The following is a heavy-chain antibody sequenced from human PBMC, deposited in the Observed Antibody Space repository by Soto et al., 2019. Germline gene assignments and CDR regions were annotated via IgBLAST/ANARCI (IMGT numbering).Heavy chain of an antibody. CDR1: GFTFSSYA. Sequence: PGGSLRLSCAASGFTFSSYAMSWVRQAPGKGLEWVSVIYSGGSTYYADSVKGRFTISRDNSKNTLYLQMNSLRAEDTAVYYCARLSRTVTLIRYWGQGTLVTVSS. D-gene: IGHD4-4*01. CDR3: ARLSRTVTLIRY. CDR2: IYSGGST. V-gene: IGHV3-53*01. J-gene: IGHJ4*02.